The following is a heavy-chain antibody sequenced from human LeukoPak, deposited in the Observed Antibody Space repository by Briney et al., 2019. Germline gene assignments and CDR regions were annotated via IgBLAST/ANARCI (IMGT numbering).Heavy chain of an antibody. D-gene: IGHD3-10*01. CDR2: ISSSSSYI. Sequence: PGGSLRLSCAASGFTFSSYSMNWVRQAPGKGLEWVSSISSSSSYIYYADSVKGRFTISRDNAKNSLYLQMNSLRAEDTAVYYCARDPSWFGDFNWFDPWGQGTLVTVSS. CDR1: GFTFSSYS. V-gene: IGHV3-21*01. CDR3: ARDPSWFGDFNWFDP. J-gene: IGHJ5*02.